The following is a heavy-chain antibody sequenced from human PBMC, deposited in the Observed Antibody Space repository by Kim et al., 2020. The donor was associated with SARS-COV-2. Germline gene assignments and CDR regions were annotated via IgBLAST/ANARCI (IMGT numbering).Heavy chain of an antibody. CDR1: GGSFSGYY. J-gene: IGHJ3*02. CDR3: ARKVAPRITMIVVVKPNRLDAFDI. V-gene: IGHV4-34*01. CDR2: INHSGST. Sequence: SETLSLTCAVYGGSFSGYYWSWIRQPPGKGLEWIGEINHSGSTNYNPSLKSRVTISVDTSKNQFSLKLSSVTAADTAVYYCARKVAPRITMIVVVKPNRLDAFDIWGQGTMVTVSS. D-gene: IGHD3-22*01.